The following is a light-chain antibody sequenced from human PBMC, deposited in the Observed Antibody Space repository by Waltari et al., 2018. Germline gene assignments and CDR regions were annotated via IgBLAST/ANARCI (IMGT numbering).Light chain of an antibody. J-gene: IGLJ1*01. CDR3: QVWDSGSDHYV. V-gene: IGLV3-21*02. CDR2: DEG. Sequence: SYVLTQPPSVSVAPGQTARISCAGTNIGRKNVHWYQQKPGQAPVLVVYDEGDRPSGIPERFSGSNSGNTATLTISRVDAGDEADYYCQVWDSGSDHYVFGTVTKVTVL. CDR1: NIGRKN.